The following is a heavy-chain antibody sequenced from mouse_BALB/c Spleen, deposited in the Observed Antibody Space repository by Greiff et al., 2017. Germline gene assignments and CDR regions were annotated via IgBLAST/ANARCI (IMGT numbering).Heavy chain of an antibody. CDR1: GYTFTEYT. CDR2: IFPGSGNT. V-gene: IGHV1S19*01. D-gene: IGHD2-4*01. J-gene: IGHJ4*01. CDR3: ARSDYDGALYAMDY. Sequence: QVQLQQSGAELVKPGASVKLSCKASGYTFTEYTIHWVKQRSGQGLEWIGWIFPGSGNTKYNEKFKGKATLTADTSSSTAYMQLSSLTSEDSAVYFCARSDYDGALYAMDYWGQGTSVTVSS.